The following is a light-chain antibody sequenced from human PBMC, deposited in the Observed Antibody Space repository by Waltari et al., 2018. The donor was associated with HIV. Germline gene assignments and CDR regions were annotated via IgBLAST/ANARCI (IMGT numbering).Light chain of an antibody. CDR3: CSYAGSYTWV. Sequence: QSVTISCTGTTSDVGAYNFVSWYQQHPGKAPKVLIYDVSKRPSGVPDRFSGSKSGNTASLTISGLQAEDEADYYCCSYAGSYTWVFGGGTKLTVL. CDR2: DVS. V-gene: IGLV2-11*01. CDR1: TSDVGAYNF. J-gene: IGLJ3*02.